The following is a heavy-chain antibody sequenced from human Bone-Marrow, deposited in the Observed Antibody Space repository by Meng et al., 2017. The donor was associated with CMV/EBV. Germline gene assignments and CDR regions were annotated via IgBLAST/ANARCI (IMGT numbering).Heavy chain of an antibody. CDR1: GFTFSSYA. CDR2: ISGSGGST. J-gene: IGHJ3*02. D-gene: IGHD1-26*01. CDR3: AKVRQVQWDRMSDAFDI. Sequence: GESLKISCAASGFTFSSYAMSWVRQAPGKGLEWVSAISGSGGSTYYADSVKGRFTISRDNSKNTLYLQMNSLRAEDTAVYYCAKVRQVQWDRMSDAFDIWGQATMVTDSS. V-gene: IGHV3-23*01.